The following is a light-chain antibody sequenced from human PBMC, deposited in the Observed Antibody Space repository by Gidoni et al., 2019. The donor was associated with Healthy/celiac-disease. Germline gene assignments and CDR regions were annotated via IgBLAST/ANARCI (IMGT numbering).Light chain of an antibody. J-gene: IGLJ3*02. V-gene: IGLV2-11*01. CDR2: DVS. CDR1: SSDVGGYNY. CDR3: CSYAGSSSDWV. Sequence: QSALTQPRSVSGSPGQSVTISCTGTSSDVGGYNYVSWYKQHPGKAPKLMIYDVSKRPSGVPDRFSGSKSGNTASLTISGLQAEDEADYYCCSYAGSSSDWVFGGGTKLTVL.